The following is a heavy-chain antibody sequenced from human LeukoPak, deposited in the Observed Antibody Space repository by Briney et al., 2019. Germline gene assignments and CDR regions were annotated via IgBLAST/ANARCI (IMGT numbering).Heavy chain of an antibody. Sequence: PGGSLRLSCAASGFTFSSYAMSWVRQAPGKGLGWVSAISGGGGSTYYADSVKGRFTISRDNAKNSLYLQMNSLRAEDTAVYYCARGGLDYWGQGTLVTVSS. CDR3: ARGGLDY. CDR1: GFTFSSYA. V-gene: IGHV3-23*01. CDR2: ISGGGGST. J-gene: IGHJ4*02.